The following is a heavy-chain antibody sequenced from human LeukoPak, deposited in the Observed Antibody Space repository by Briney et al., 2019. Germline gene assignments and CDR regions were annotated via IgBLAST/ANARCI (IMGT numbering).Heavy chain of an antibody. Sequence: SETLSLTCNVSGASINDYYWTWIRQPPGKGLEWIGYIYYNGNTNCNPSLKSRVSMSVDTSKSQSSLELTSVTAADTAVYYCARGARWFDPWGQGTLVTVSS. CDR3: ARGARWFDP. CDR1: GASINDYY. CDR2: IYYNGNT. J-gene: IGHJ5*02. V-gene: IGHV4-59*13.